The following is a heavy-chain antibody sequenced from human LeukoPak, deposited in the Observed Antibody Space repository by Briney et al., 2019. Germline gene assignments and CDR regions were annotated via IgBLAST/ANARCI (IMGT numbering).Heavy chain of an antibody. CDR1: SYSFTSYG. CDR2: ISGYNGDR. Sequence: GASVKVSCRASSYSFTSYGINWVRQAPGQGLEWMGWISGYNGDRSYAQKLQDRVTMTTDTSTSTAYMELRGLRSDDTAVYYCARAAIYYYYMDVWGKGTTVTVSS. CDR3: ARAAIYYYYMDV. V-gene: IGHV1-18*01. D-gene: IGHD2-21*01. J-gene: IGHJ6*03.